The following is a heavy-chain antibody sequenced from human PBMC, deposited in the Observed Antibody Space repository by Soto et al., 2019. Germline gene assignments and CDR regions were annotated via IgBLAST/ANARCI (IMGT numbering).Heavy chain of an antibody. V-gene: IGHV4-30-2*01. Sequence: TLSLTCTVSGGSISSGDYSWSWIRQPPGKGLEWIGYVFRSGSTYYSPSLKSRVTISVDGSKNQFSLKLTSVTAADTGVYYCDRGSYGAGSDYWGQGTLVTASS. CDR3: DRGSYGAGSDY. CDR2: VFRSGST. CDR1: GGSISSGDYS. D-gene: IGHD3-10*01. J-gene: IGHJ4*02.